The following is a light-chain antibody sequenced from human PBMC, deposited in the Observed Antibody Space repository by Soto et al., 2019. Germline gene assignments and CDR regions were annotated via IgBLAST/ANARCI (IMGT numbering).Light chain of an antibody. CDR1: QDISNY. CDR3: QQYDNPSCT. J-gene: IGKJ3*01. CDR2: DAS. V-gene: IGKV1-33*01. Sequence: DIQMTQSPSSLSASVGDRVTITCQASQDISNYLNWYQQKPGKAPKLLIYDASNLETGVPSRFSGSGSGTDFTFTISSLQPEDIATYYCQQYDNPSCTFGPGTKVDIK.